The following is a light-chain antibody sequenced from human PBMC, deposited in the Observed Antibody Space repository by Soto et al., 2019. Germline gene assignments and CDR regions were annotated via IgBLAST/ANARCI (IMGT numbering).Light chain of an antibody. CDR1: QSVSGN. V-gene: IGKV3-15*01. J-gene: IGKJ3*01. CDR3: QQYNNWPPFT. CDR2: GAS. Sequence: EIVMTQSPATLSVSPGERATLSCRASQSVSGNLAWYQQKPGQAPRHLIYGASTRATGIPARFSGSGSGTEFTLTIGRLQSEDFAVYYCQQYNNWPPFTVGPGTKVDIK.